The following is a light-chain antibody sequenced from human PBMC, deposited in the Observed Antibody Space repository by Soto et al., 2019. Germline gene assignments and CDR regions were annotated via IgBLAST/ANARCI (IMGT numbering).Light chain of an antibody. CDR3: QSYDSSLSGVV. V-gene: IGLV1-40*01. J-gene: IGLJ2*01. Sequence: QSVLTQPPSVSGAPGQRVTISCTGSSSNIGASYDVHWYQQFPGTAPKLLIYGNKYRPSGVPDRFSGSKSGTSASLAITGLQAEDEADYYCQSYDSSLSGVVFGGGTKLTVL. CDR1: SSNIGASYD. CDR2: GNK.